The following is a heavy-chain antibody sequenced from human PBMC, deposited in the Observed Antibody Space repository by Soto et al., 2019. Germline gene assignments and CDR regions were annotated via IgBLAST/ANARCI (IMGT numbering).Heavy chain of an antibody. Sequence: GGSLRLSCAASGFTFSSYSMNWVRQAPGKGLEWVSSISSSSSYIYYADSVKGRFTISRDNAKNSLYLQMNSLRAEDTAVYYCATNYGGNSNFDYWGQGTLVTVSS. CDR2: ISSSSSYI. V-gene: IGHV3-21*01. D-gene: IGHD4-17*01. J-gene: IGHJ4*02. CDR3: ATNYGGNSNFDY. CDR1: GFTFSSYS.